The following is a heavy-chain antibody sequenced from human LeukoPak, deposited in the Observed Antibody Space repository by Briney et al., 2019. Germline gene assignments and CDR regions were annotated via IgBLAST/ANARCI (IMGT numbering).Heavy chain of an antibody. D-gene: IGHD2-2*01. CDR2: ISAYNGNT. Sequence: ASVKVSCKASGYTFTSYGISWVRQAPGQGLEWMGWISAYNGNTNYAQKFQGRVTITADESTSTAYMELSSLRSEDTAVYYCARAQDIVVVPAAQPYYYYGMDVWGQGTTVTVSS. CDR1: GYTFTSYG. CDR3: ARAQDIVVVPAAQPYYYYGMDV. J-gene: IGHJ6*02. V-gene: IGHV1-18*01.